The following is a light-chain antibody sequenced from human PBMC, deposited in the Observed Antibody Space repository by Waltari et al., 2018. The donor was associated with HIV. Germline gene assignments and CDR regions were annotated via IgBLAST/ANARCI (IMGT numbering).Light chain of an antibody. CDR1: TSNVETQW. J-gene: IGLJ3*02. CDR3: GVWDSTLKQWL. Sequence: QSVLTQPPSASWAPGQTVTISCSGSTSNVETQWVYWYQQLPGTAPKLLIYRNYQRPSGGPDRLSSSQSGASASLINSGRRCEDEADYFCGVWDSTLKQWLFGGRTKLTVL. V-gene: IGLV1-47*01. CDR2: RNY.